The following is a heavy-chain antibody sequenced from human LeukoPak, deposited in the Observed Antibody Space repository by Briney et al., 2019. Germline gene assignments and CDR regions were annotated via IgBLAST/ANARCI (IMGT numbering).Heavy chain of an antibody. V-gene: IGHV3-53*01. CDR2: IYSGGST. CDR3: ARGTPYDSSGYHLPY. CDR1: GFIFGDYW. Sequence: GGSLRLSCVASGFIFGDYWMSWVRQAPGKGLEWVSVIYSGGSTYYADSVKGRFTISRDNSKNTLYLQMNSLRAEDTAVYYCARGTPYDSSGYHLPYWGQGTLVTVSS. J-gene: IGHJ4*02. D-gene: IGHD3-22*01.